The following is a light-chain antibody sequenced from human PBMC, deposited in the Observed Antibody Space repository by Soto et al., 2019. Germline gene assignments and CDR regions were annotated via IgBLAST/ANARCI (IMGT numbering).Light chain of an antibody. CDR1: QSVSSNY. V-gene: IGKV3-20*01. CDR2: GSS. J-gene: IGKJ2*01. CDR3: QQYSSSSYT. Sequence: EIVLTQSPGTLSLSPGERATLSCRASQSVSSNYLAWYQQKPGQAPRLLIYGSSNRATGIPDKFSGSGSGTDFTLTISRLEPEDFVVYYCQQYSSSSYTFGQGTRLEIK.